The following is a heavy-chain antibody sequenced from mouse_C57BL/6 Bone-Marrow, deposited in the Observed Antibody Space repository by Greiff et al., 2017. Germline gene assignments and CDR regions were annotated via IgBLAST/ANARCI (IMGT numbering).Heavy chain of an antibody. J-gene: IGHJ3*01. D-gene: IGHD4-1*01. CDR3: ARRTGTGGAWFVY. V-gene: IGHV5-17*01. CDR1: GFTFSDYG. Sequence: DVTLVESGGGLVQPGGSLKLSCAASGFTFSDYGMHWVRQAPEKGLEWVAYISSGSSTIYYADTVKGRFTISRDNAKHTLFLQMTSLRSEDTAMYYCARRTGTGGAWFVYGGQGTLVTVAA. CDR2: ISSGSSTI.